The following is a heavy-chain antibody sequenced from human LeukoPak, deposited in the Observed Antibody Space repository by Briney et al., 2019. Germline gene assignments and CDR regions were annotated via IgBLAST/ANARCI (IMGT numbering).Heavy chain of an antibody. V-gene: IGHV3-48*04. CDR2: ISSSSSTI. D-gene: IGHD6-19*01. J-gene: IGHJ4*02. Sequence: GGSLRLSCAASGFTFSSYSMKWVRQAPGKGLEWVSYISSSSSTIYYADSVKGRFTISRDNAKNSLYLQMNSLRAEDTAVYYCARGSGWVIDYWGQGTLVTVSS. CDR1: GFTFSSYS. CDR3: ARGSGWVIDY.